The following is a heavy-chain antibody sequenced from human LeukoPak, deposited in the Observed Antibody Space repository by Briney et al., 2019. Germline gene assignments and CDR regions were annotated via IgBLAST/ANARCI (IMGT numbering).Heavy chain of an antibody. V-gene: IGHV3-30*04. Sequence: GGSLRLSCAASGFTFSSYAMHWVRQAPGKGLEWVAVISYDGSNKYYADSVKGRFTISRDNSKNTLYLQMNSLRAEDTAVYYCAKAVYYGGNLRYFDYWGQGTLVTVSS. CDR2: ISYDGSNK. CDR3: AKAVYYGGNLRYFDY. J-gene: IGHJ4*02. D-gene: IGHD4-23*01. CDR1: GFTFSSYA.